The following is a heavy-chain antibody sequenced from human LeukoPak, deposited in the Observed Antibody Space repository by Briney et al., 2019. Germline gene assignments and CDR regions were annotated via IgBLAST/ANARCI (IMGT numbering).Heavy chain of an antibody. CDR2: ISSSGSTI. Sequence: PGGSLRLSCAASGFTFSDYYMIWIRKAPGKGLEWVSYISSSGSTIYYADSVKGRFTISRDNAKNSLYLQMNSLRAEDTAVYYCARADCSSTSCYLGLDYWGQGTLVTVSS. CDR1: GFTFSDYY. D-gene: IGHD2-2*01. V-gene: IGHV3-11*01. CDR3: ARADCSSTSCYLGLDY. J-gene: IGHJ4*02.